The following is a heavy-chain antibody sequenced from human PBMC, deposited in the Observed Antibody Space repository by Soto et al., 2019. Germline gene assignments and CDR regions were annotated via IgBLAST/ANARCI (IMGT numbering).Heavy chain of an antibody. D-gene: IGHD6-13*01. Sequence: EVQLVESGGGLVQPGRSLRLSCAASGFTFDDYAMHWVRQAAGKGLEWVSGISWNSGSIGYADSVKGRFTISRDNAKNSLYLQMNSLRAEDTALYYCAEEKYSSNWYWFDPWGQGTLVTVSS. CDR3: AEEKYSSNWYWFDP. CDR2: ISWNSGSI. CDR1: GFTFDDYA. J-gene: IGHJ5*02. V-gene: IGHV3-9*01.